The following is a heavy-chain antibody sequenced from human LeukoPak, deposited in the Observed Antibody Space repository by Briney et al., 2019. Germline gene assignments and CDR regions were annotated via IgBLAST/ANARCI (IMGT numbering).Heavy chain of an antibody. V-gene: IGHV4-59*08. J-gene: IGHJ3*02. D-gene: IGHD3-10*01. CDR1: GGSISSYY. CDR3: ARHIDGDPAFDI. CDR2: IYYSGST. Sequence: AETLSLTCTVSGGSISSYYWSWVRQPPGKGLEWIGYIYYSGSTNYNPSLKSRVTISVDTSKNQFSLKLSSVTAADTAVYYCARHIDGDPAFDIWGQGTMVTVSS.